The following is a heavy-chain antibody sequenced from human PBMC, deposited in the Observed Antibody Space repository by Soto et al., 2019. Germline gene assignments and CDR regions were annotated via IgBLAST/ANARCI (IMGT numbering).Heavy chain of an antibody. V-gene: IGHV3-30*16. CDR3: ARDLGYCSGGSCWYLDY. D-gene: IGHD2-15*01. J-gene: IGHJ4*02. CDR1: GFTFSSYT. CDR2: ISYDGSNK. Sequence: GGSLRLSCSASGFTFSSYTMHWVRQGPGKGLEGVSVISYDGSNKYYADSVKGRFTISRDNSKNTLYLQMNSLRAEDTAVYYCARDLGYCSGGSCWYLDYWGQGTLVTVSS.